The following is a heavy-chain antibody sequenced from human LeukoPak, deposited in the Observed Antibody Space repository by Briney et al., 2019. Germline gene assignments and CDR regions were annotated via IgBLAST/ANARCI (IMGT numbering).Heavy chain of an antibody. CDR3: ANHLEYCSTGSCSYFDY. J-gene: IGHJ4*02. V-gene: IGHV3-23*01. CDR2: ISASGDGT. Sequence: GGSLRLSCATSGFIFSEFAMSWVRQAPGKGLEWVSAISASGDGTFYADSVKGRFTISRDNSKNMLYLQMNSLRADDTAVYYCANHLEYCSTGSCSYFDYWGQGTLVTVSS. CDR1: GFIFSEFA. D-gene: IGHD2-15*01.